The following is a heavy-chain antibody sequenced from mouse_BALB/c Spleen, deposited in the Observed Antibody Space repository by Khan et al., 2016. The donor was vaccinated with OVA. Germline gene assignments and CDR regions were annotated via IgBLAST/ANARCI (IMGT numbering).Heavy chain of an antibody. CDR3: ARHQFPLALDA. V-gene: IGHV2-6-2*01. CDR1: GFSLTSFA. Sequence: VELVESGPDLVAPSQSLSITCSVSGFSLTSFAIHWVRQPLGKGLEWLVVIWSDGRTTYNSSLKSRLSISKDNSKSQVFLKINSRQTEDTAMYYCARHQFPLALDAWGQETSVTVSS. CDR2: IWSDGRT. J-gene: IGHJ4*01.